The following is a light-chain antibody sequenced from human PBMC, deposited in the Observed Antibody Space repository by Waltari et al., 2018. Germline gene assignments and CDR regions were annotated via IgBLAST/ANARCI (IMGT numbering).Light chain of an antibody. V-gene: IGKV1-33*01. CDR1: QDISNY. J-gene: IGKJ4*01. Sequence: DIQMTQSPSSLSASVGDRVTITCQASQDISNYLNWYQQKPGKGPKLLIYDASNLETGVPSRFSGSGSGTDFTFTISSLQPEDIATYYCQQYDNLPLTFGGGTKVESK. CDR3: QQYDNLPLT. CDR2: DAS.